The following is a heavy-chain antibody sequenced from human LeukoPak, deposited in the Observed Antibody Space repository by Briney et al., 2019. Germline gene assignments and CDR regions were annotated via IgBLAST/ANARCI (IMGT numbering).Heavy chain of an antibody. V-gene: IGHV3-66*01. CDR3: ARDEDFPMMNI. Sequence: PGGSLRLSCAASGITVSSSYMSWVHRAPGKGLEWVSVIDSSGTTYYADSVKGRFTLSRDNSKNTLYLQMNILRAEDTGVYYCARDEDFPMMNIWGQGTRVTVSS. D-gene: IGHD3-3*01. J-gene: IGHJ3*02. CDR2: IDSSGTT. CDR1: GITVSSSY.